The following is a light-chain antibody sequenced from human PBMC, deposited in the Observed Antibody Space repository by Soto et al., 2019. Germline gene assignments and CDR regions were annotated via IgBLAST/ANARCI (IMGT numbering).Light chain of an antibody. J-gene: IGLJ1*01. V-gene: IGLV2-8*01. CDR2: EVS. CDR3: ASYAGGDTFV. Sequence: QSVLTQPPSASGSPGQSVTISCTGTSSDVGGYKYVSWYQQHPGKAPKVIIYEVSERPSGVPDRFSGSKSGNTASLTVSGLQTEDEADYYCASYAGGDTFVFGTGTKVS. CDR1: SSDVGGYKY.